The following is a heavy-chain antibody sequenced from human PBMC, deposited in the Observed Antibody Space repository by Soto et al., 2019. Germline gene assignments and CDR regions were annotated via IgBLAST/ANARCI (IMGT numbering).Heavy chain of an antibody. Sequence: PGGSLRLSCAASGFTFSSYAMHWVRQAPGKGLEWVAVISYDGSNKYYADSVKGRFTISRANSKNTLYLQMNSLRAEDTAVYYCVRDRYSSSYGGSSEYFQPWGQGTLVTVSS. CDR3: VRDRYSSSYGGSSEYFQP. CDR2: ISYDGSNK. V-gene: IGHV3-30-3*01. J-gene: IGHJ1*01. CDR1: GFTFSSYA. D-gene: IGHD6-13*01.